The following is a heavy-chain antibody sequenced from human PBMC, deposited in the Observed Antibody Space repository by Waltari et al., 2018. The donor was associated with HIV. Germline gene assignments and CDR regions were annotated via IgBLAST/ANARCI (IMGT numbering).Heavy chain of an antibody. D-gene: IGHD3-22*01. CDR2: IYYSGST. CDR1: GGSISSVGYY. CDR3: ARDKDSSGYHFDY. J-gene: IGHJ4*02. V-gene: IGHV4-31*03. Sequence: QVQLQESGPGLVKPSQTLSLTCTVSGGSISSVGYYWRWIRQHPGKGLEWIGYIYYSGSTYYNPSLKSRVTISVDTSKNQFSLKLSSVTAADTAVYYCARDKDSSGYHFDYWGQGTLVTVSS.